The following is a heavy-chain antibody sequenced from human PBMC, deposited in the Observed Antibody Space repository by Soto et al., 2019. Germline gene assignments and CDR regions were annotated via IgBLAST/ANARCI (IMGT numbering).Heavy chain of an antibody. CDR3: AKGKKHSAYDWGYFDY. Sequence: EVQLVESGGGLVQPGGSLRLSCAASGFTFDDYAMHWVRQAPGKGLEWVSGIGWNRGSIGYADSVKGRFTISRDNAKNSLYLQMNSLRAEDTAFYYCAKGKKHSAYDWGYFDYWGQGTLVTVSS. CDR2: IGWNRGSI. J-gene: IGHJ4*03. V-gene: IGHV3-9*01. CDR1: GFTFDDYA. D-gene: IGHD5-12*01.